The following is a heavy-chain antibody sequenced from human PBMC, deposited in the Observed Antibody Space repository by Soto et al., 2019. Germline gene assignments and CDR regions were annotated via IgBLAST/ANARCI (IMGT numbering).Heavy chain of an antibody. V-gene: IGHV5-10-1*01. D-gene: IGHD3-9*01. CDR3: ARPKITYHDILKTLPPLGLLDY. J-gene: IGHJ4*02. Sequence: GESLKISCKGSGYSFTSYWISWVRQMPGKGLEWMGRIDPSDSYTNYSPSFQGHVTISADKSISTAYLQWSSLKASDTAMYYCARPKITYHDILKTLPPLGLLDYCGQGTMVTVSS. CDR1: GYSFTSYW. CDR2: IDPSDSYT.